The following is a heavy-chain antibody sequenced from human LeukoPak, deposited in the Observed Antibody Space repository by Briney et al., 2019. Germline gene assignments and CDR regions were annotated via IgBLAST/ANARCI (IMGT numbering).Heavy chain of an antibody. CDR1: GFTFSSYA. CDR3: AKASQGTWPYYYYYYYMDV. Sequence: GGSLRLSCAASGFTFSSYAMSWVRQAPGKGLEWVSAIRGSGDRTHYADSVKGRFTISRDNSKNTLYLQMNSLRAEDTAVYYCAKASQGTWPYYYYYYYMDVWGKGTTVTVSS. J-gene: IGHJ6*03. V-gene: IGHV3-23*01. D-gene: IGHD1-1*01. CDR2: IRGSGDRT.